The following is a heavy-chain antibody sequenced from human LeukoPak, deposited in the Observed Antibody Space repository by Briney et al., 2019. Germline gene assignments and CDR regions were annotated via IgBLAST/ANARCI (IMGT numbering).Heavy chain of an antibody. J-gene: IGHJ4*02. CDR1: GFTFSNFW. V-gene: IGHV3-7*01. CDR2: VNQDGSET. D-gene: IGHD1-14*01. CDR3: ARDPGALPFDY. Sequence: PGGSLRLSCAASGFTFSNFWMKWVGQAPGKGLEWVSNVNQDGSETHYVDSVKGRFTISRDNAKNSLYLQMNSLRAEDTAVYYCARDPGALPFDYWGQGTLVTVSS.